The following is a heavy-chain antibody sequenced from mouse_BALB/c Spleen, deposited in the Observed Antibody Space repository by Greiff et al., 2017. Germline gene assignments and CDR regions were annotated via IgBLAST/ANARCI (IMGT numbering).Heavy chain of an antibody. Sequence: EVQLQESGPELVKPGASVKIPCKASGYTFTDYNMDWVKQSHGKSLEWIGDINPNNGGTIYNQKFKGKATLTVDKSSSTAYMELRSLTSEDTAVYYCARGVTWDDWYFDVWGAGTTVTVSS. J-gene: IGHJ1*01. V-gene: IGHV1-18*01. CDR1: GYTFTDYN. CDR2: INPNNGGT. D-gene: IGHD4-1*01. CDR3: ARGVTWDDWYFDV.